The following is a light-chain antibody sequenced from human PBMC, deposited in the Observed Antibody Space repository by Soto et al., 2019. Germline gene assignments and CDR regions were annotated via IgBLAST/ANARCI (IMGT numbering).Light chain of an antibody. J-gene: IGLJ1*01. CDR1: SSDVGGYNY. CDR2: DVS. Sequence: QSALTQPASVSGSPGQSITISCTGTSSDVGGYNYVSWYQQHPGKAPKLMIYDVSNRPSGVSNRFSGSKSGNTASLTISGLQAEDEADYYCSSYTCSSTPNVSGTGTKVTVL. CDR3: SSYTCSSTPNV. V-gene: IGLV2-14*01.